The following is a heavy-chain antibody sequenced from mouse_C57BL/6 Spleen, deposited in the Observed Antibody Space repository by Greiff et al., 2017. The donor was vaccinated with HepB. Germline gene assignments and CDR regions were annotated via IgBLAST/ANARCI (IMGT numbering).Heavy chain of an antibody. J-gene: IGHJ3*01. CDR2: ISGGGGNT. CDR3: ARHEKGAWFAY. CDR1: GFTFSSYT. V-gene: IGHV5-9*01. Sequence: DVKLVESGGGLVKPGGSLKLSCAASGFTFSSYTMSWVRQTPEKRLEWVATISGGGGNTYYPDSVKGRFTISRDNSKNTLYLQMSSLRSEDTALYYCARHEKGAWFAYWGQGTLVTVSA.